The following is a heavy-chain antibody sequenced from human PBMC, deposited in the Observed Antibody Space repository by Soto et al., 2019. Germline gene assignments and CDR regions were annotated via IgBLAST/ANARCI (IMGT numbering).Heavy chain of an antibody. CDR3: ASPNRFFSTTGWSRSYFDY. CDR1: GGTFSNYA. Sequence: QAQLVQSGAEVKEPGSSVTVSCKASGGTFSNYAFSWGRQAPGLGLEWMGGIIPIFGTANYAQKCQDRVTITADAPTSTVYLELSSLRFEDTAVYYCASPNRFFSTTGWSRSYFDYWGQGTLVTVSS. D-gene: IGHD2-15*01. J-gene: IGHJ4*02. V-gene: IGHV1-69*01. CDR2: IIPIFGTA.